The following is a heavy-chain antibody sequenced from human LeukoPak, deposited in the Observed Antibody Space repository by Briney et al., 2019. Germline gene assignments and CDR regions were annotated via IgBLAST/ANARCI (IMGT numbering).Heavy chain of an antibody. CDR2: IYSGGSE. Sequence: GGSLRLSCAASGFSVSSNYMSWVRQAPGKGLEWVSVIYSGGSEYYADSVKGRFTISRDTFKNRLYLQMNSLRAEDTAVYYCAKVLRAWYFDLWGRGTLVTVSS. J-gene: IGHJ2*01. V-gene: IGHV3-66*01. CDR3: AKVLRAWYFDL. CDR1: GFSVSSNY.